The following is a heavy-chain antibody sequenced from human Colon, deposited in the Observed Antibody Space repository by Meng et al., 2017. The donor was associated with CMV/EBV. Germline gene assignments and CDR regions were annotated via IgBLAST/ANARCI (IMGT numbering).Heavy chain of an antibody. CDR3: AKAGYWYFFDS. V-gene: IGHV3-23*03. CDR2: IYAGGRST. J-gene: IGHJ4*02. D-gene: IGHD2-8*02. CDR1: GFTFSNVW. Sequence: GESLKISCVASGFTFSNVWMRWVRQAPGKGLEWVSLIYAGGRSTYYADAVKGRFTISRDNSKNMLYLEMSSLRAEDTATYYFAKAGYWYFFDSWGQGTPVTVSS.